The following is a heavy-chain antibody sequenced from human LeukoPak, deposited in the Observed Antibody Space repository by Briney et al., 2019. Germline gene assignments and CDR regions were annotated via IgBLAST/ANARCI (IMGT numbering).Heavy chain of an antibody. D-gene: IGHD6-13*01. CDR2: INSDGSST. Sequence: GGSLRLSCAASGFTFSSYWMHWVRQAPGKGLVWVSRINSDGSSTSYADSVKGRFTISRDNAKNTLYLQMNSLRAEDTAVYYCARDSGSSYYSEYFQHRGQGTLVTVSS. J-gene: IGHJ1*01. CDR1: GFTFSSYW. V-gene: IGHV3-74*01. CDR3: ARDSGSSYYSEYFQH.